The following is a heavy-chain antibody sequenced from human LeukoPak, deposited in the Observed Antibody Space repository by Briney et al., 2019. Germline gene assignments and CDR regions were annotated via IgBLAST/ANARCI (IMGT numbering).Heavy chain of an antibody. CDR1: GFTFSSYG. V-gene: IGHV1-69*01. CDR3: ACNYYDSSGYYYYFDY. Sequence: PGGSLRPSCAASGFTFSSYGMSWVRQAPGQWLEWMGGIIPIFGTANYAQKFQGRVTITADESTSTAYMELSSLRSEDTAVYYCACNYYDSSGYYYYFDYWGQGTLVTVSS. CDR2: IIPIFGTA. J-gene: IGHJ4*02. D-gene: IGHD3-22*01.